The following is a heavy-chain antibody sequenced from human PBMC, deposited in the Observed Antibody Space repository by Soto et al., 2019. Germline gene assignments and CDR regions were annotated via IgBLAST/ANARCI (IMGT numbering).Heavy chain of an antibody. J-gene: IGHJ6*02. V-gene: IGHV1-69*01. CDR3: AREGLLVGQWMVVYYSMDV. CDR2: IIPIFGTA. Sequence: QVQLVQSGAEVKKPGSSVKVSCKASGGTFSSYAISWVRQAPGQGLEWMGGIIPIFGTANYAQKFQGRVTITSDESTSTAYMELSSLRSEDTAVYYCAREGLLVGQWMVVYYSMDVWGQGTTVTVSS. CDR1: GGTFSSYA. D-gene: IGHD6-19*01.